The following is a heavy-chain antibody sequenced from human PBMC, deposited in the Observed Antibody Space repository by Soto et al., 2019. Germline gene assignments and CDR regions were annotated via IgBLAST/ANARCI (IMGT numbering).Heavy chain of an antibody. V-gene: IGHV1-8*01. Sequence: QVQLVQSGAEVKKPGASVKVSCKASGYTFTSYDINWVRQATGQGLEWMGWMNPNSGNTGYAQKFQGRVTMTRNTSISTAYMELSSLRSEDTAVYYCARVPVAATTDYYYYMDVWGKGTTVTFSS. CDR2: MNPNSGNT. J-gene: IGHJ6*03. D-gene: IGHD2-15*01. CDR1: GYTFTSYD. CDR3: ARVPVAATTDYYYYMDV.